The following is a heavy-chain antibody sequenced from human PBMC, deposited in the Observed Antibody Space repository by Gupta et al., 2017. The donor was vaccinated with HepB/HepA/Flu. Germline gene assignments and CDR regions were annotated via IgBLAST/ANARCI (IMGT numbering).Heavy chain of an antibody. CDR3: SRGSGSHPKE. CDR1: GFTFTSYW. J-gene: IGHJ4*02. CDR2: INTDGTTT. D-gene: IGHD1-26*01. V-gene: IGHV3-74*01. Sequence: EVQLVESGGGLVQPGGSLRLSCAASGFTFTSYWMHWVRQAPGQGLVWVSRINTDGTTTNYADSVKGRFTISRDDAKNMVYLQMNSVRDEDTAVYYCSRGSGSHPKEGGQGTLVTVSS.